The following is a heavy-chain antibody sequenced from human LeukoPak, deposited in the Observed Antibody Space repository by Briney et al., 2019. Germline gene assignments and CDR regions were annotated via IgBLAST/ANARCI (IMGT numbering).Heavy chain of an antibody. CDR3: ASSPTYYCSSTSCYQNAFDI. V-gene: IGHV4-38-2*01. J-gene: IGHJ3*02. D-gene: IGHD2-2*01. CDR2: IYHSGST. CDR1: GYSISSGYY. Sequence: KPSETLSLTCAVSGYSISSGYYWGWIRQPPGKGLEWIGSIYHSGSTYYNPSLKSRVTISVDTSKNQFSPKLSSVTAADTAVYYCASSPTYYCSSTSCYQNAFDIWGQGTMVTVSS.